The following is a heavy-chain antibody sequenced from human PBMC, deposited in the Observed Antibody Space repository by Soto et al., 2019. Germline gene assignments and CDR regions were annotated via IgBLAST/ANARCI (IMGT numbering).Heavy chain of an antibody. CDR1: GYTFTSYD. J-gene: IGHJ4*02. D-gene: IGHD3-3*01. V-gene: IGHV1-8*01. CDR3: ARGLELRFCEWLLSRKYFFDY. Sequence: ASVKVSCKASGYTFTSYDINWVRQATGQGLEWMGWMNPNSGNTGYAQKFQGRVTMTRNTSISTAYMELSGLRSEDTAVYYCARGLELRFCEWLLSRKYFFDYCGRGSLVPVS. CDR2: MNPNSGNT.